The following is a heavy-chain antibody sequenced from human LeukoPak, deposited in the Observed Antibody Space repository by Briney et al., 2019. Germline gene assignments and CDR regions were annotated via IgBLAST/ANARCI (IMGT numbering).Heavy chain of an antibody. D-gene: IGHD6-13*01. V-gene: IGHV1-46*01. CDR2: INPSGGST. CDR3: TSFPGIAAGSYGMDV. J-gene: IGHJ6*02. Sequence: ASVKVSCKAFGYSFTRYYMHWVRQAPGQGLEWMGIINPSGGSTSYAQKFQGRVTMTRGTSTSTVYMELSSLRSEDTAVYYCTSFPGIAAGSYGMDVWGQGTTVTVSS. CDR1: GYSFTRYY.